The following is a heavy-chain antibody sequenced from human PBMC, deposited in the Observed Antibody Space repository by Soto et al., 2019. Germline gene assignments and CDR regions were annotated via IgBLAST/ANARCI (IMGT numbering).Heavy chain of an antibody. V-gene: IGHV3-30-3*01. CDR3: ARDFITGTRSYFDY. Sequence: GGSLRLSCAASGFTFSSYAMHWVRQAPGKGLEWVAVISYDGSNKYYADSVKGRFTISRDNSKNTLYLQMNSLRAEDTAVYYCARDFITGTRSYFDYWGQGTLVTVSS. CDR2: ISYDGSNK. J-gene: IGHJ4*02. CDR1: GFTFSSYA. D-gene: IGHD1-7*01.